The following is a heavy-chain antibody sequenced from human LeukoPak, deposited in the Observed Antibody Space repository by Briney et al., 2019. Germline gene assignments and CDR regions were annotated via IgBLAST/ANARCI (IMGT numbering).Heavy chain of an antibody. D-gene: IGHD3-10*01. CDR2: MNPNSGDT. J-gene: IGHJ5*02. CDR3: ARSGFGSGISFDL. Sequence: ASVKVSCKASGYTFTSYDINWVRQATGQGLEWMGWMNPNSGDTGYPQKFQGRVTMTRDTSITTAYMELSSLRSDDTAVYYCARSGFGSGISFDLWGQGTLVTVSS. V-gene: IGHV1-8*01. CDR1: GYTFTSYD.